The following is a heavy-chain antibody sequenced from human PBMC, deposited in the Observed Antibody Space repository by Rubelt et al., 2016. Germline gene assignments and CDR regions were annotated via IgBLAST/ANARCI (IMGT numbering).Heavy chain of an antibody. CDR2: MTPNSGNT. CDR3: ARAESDYSGRMDV. V-gene: IGHV1-8*01. D-gene: IGHD4-17*01. Sequence: GWMTPNSGNTGYAQKFQGRVTMTRNTSISTAYMERSSLRSEDTAVYYCARAESDYSGRMDVWGQGTTVTVSS. J-gene: IGHJ6*02.